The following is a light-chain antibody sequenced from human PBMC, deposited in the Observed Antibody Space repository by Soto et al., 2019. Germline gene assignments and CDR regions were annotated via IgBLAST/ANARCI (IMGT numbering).Light chain of an antibody. CDR3: SSYTSSGAHYV. V-gene: IGLV2-14*01. Sequence: QSALTQPASVSGSPGQSTTISCTGTSSDVGGYNYVSWYQQHPGKAPKLMISEVSNRPSGVSNRFSGSKSGNTASLTISGLQAEDEADYYCSSYTSSGAHYVFGTGTKVTVL. CDR2: EVS. J-gene: IGLJ1*01. CDR1: SSDVGGYNY.